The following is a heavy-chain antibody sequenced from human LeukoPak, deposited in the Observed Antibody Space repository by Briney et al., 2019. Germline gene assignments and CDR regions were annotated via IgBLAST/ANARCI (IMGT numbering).Heavy chain of an antibody. D-gene: IGHD3-22*01. Sequence: SVKVSCKASGGTFSTYAVNWVRQAPGQGLEYMGRIIPILGIANSAQEFHGRVTITADKSTSTAYMELSSLRSEDTAVYYCAREPKGQDHYYEYAFDMWGQGTMVTVSS. V-gene: IGHV1-69*04. J-gene: IGHJ3*02. CDR2: IIPILGIA. CDR1: GGTFSTYA. CDR3: AREPKGQDHYYEYAFDM.